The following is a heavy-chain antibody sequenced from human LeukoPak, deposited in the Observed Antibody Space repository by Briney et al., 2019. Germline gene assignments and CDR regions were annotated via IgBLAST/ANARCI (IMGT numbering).Heavy chain of an antibody. V-gene: IGHV3-74*01. CDR2: INSDGTTT. CDR3: ARDYGTNRRAFDI. Sequence: GGSLRLSCAGSGXTFSNFWIHWVRQAPGEGLVWVSRINSDGTTTNYADSVRGRFTISRDNAKNTLYLQMNSLRVEDTAIYYCARDYGTNRRAFDIWGQGTMVTVSS. J-gene: IGHJ3*02. D-gene: IGHD4/OR15-4a*01. CDR1: GXTFSNFW.